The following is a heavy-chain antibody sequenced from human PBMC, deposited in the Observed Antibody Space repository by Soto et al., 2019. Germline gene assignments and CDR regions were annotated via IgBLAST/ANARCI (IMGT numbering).Heavy chain of an antibody. CDR2: ISYDGSNK. J-gene: IGHJ6*02. Sequence: PGGSLRLSCAASGFTFSSYGMHWVRQAPGKGLEWVAVISYDGSNKYYADSVKGRFTISRDNSKNTLDLQMNSLRAEDTAVYYCGKEGSIGSYGSRYYYGMDVWGQGTTVTVSS. CDR1: GFTFSSYG. CDR3: GKEGSIGSYGSRYYYGMDV. D-gene: IGHD1-26*01. V-gene: IGHV3-30*18.